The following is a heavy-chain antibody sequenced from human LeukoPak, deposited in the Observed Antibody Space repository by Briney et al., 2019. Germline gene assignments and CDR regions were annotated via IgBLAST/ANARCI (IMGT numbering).Heavy chain of an antibody. CDR2: ISSSVSTI. V-gene: IGHV3-11*01. D-gene: IGHD2-15*01. Sequence: GGSLRLSCAASGFTFSDYYMSWIRQAPGKGLEWVSYISSSVSTIYYADSVKGRFTISRDNAKNSLYLQMNSLRAEDTAVYYCARDASPSVVARYYGMDVWGQGTTVTVSS. CDR3: ARDASPSVVARYYGMDV. J-gene: IGHJ6*02. CDR1: GFTFSDYY.